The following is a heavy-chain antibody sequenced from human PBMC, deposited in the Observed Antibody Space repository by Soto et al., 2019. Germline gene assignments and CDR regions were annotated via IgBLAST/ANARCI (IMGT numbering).Heavy chain of an antibody. CDR2: TYYRSKWYN. D-gene: IGHD2-15*01. Sequence: SQTLSLTCAISGDSVSSNSAAWNWIRQSPSRGLEWLGRTYYRSKWYNDYAVSVKSRITINPDTSKNQFSLQLNSVTPEDTAVYYCARQDLGIVVVVAADDAFDIWGQGTMVTVSS. V-gene: IGHV6-1*01. CDR3: ARQDLGIVVVVAADDAFDI. J-gene: IGHJ3*02. CDR1: GDSVSSNSAA.